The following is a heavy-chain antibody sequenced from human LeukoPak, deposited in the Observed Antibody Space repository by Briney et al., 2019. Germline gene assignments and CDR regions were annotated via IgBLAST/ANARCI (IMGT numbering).Heavy chain of an antibody. J-gene: IGHJ4*02. V-gene: IGHV5-51*01. CDR3: ARATGDVGYFDY. CDR2: LYPGDSET. CDR1: GYSFVNYW. Sequence: GESLKISCKGSGYSFVNYWIGWVRQMPGKGLEWMGILYPGDSETRYSPSFQGQVTISVDKSISTAFLQWSSLKASDTAIYYCARATGDVGYFDYWGQGTLVTVSS.